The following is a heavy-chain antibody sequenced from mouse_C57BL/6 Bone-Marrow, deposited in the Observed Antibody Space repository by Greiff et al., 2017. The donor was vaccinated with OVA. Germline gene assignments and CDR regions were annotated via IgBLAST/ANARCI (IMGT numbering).Heavy chain of an antibody. V-gene: IGHV1-81*01. CDR1: GYTFTSYG. D-gene: IGHD2-2*01. J-gene: IGHJ2*01. CDR3: ARKGIYYGYDGYYFDY. Sequence: VKLQESGAELARPGASVKLSCKASGYTFTSYGISWVKQRTGQGLEWIGEIYPRSGNTYYNEKFKGKATLTADKSSSTAYMELRSLTSEDAAVYFCARKGIYYGYDGYYFDYWGQGTTLTVSS. CDR2: IYPRSGNT.